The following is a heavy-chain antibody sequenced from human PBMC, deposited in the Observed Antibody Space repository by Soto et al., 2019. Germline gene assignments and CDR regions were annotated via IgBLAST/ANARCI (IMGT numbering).Heavy chain of an antibody. V-gene: IGHV4-59*01. CDR1: GGSISSYY. CDR3: ARDLPGIAGAGSPNYYYGMDV. D-gene: IGHD6-19*01. CDR2: IYYSGST. Sequence: SETLSLTCTVSGGSISSYYWSWIRQPPGKGLEWIGYIYYSGSTNYNPSLKSRVTISVDTSKNQFSLKLSSVTAADTAVYYCARDLPGIAGAGSPNYYYGMDVWGQGTTVTVSS. J-gene: IGHJ6*02.